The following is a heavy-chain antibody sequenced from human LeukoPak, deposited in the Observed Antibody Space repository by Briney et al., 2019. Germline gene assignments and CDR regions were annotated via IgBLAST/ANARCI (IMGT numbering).Heavy chain of an antibody. D-gene: IGHD3-22*01. Sequence: ASVKVSCTASGYTFTGYYMHWVRQAPGQGLEWMGWINPTSGGTNYAQKFQGWVTMTRDTSISTAYMELSRLRSDDTAVYYCARDGGYYDTYDAFDIWGQGTMVTV. CDR1: GYTFTGYY. CDR2: INPTSGGT. J-gene: IGHJ3*02. CDR3: ARDGGYYDTYDAFDI. V-gene: IGHV1-2*04.